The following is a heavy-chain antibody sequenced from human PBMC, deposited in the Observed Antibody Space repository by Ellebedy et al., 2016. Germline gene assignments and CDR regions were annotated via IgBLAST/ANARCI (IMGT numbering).Heavy chain of an antibody. Sequence: SETLSLXXTVSGYSISTGYYWGWIRQPPGKGLEWIGSMFHSGSTHYNPSLKSRITISVDTSRNQFSLKLSSVTAADTAVYYCARQSTDGPYTRIHYFYMDVWGKGTTVTVSS. CDR1: GYSISTGYY. D-gene: IGHD3-16*01. CDR3: ARQSTDGPYTRIHYFYMDV. V-gene: IGHV4-38-2*02. J-gene: IGHJ6*03. CDR2: MFHSGST.